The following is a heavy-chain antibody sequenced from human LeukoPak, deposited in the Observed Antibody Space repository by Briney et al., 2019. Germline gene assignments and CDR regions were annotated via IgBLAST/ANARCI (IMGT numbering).Heavy chain of an antibody. V-gene: IGHV4-59*01. J-gene: IGHJ4*02. Sequence: SETLSLTCTVSGGSISSYYWSWIRQPPGKGLEWIGYIYYSGSTNYNPSLKSRVTISVDTSKNQFSPKLSSVTAADTAVYYCARLGRAYDFWSGYGGYFDYWGQGTLVTVSS. CDR3: ARLGRAYDFWSGYGGYFDY. CDR1: GGSISSYY. CDR2: IYYSGST. D-gene: IGHD3-3*01.